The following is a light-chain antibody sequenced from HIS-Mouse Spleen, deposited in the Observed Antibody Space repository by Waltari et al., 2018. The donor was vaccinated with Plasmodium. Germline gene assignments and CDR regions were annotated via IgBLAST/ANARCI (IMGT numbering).Light chain of an antibody. CDR3: YSTDSSGNHRV. J-gene: IGLJ3*02. Sequence: SSELTQPPSVSVSPGQTARITCSGDALPNKYAYWYQQTSGQAPVLVIYEDSNRPAGIPERFSGSSAGTMATLTISGAQVEDEADYYCYSTDSSGNHRVFGGGTKLTVL. CDR1: ALPNKY. V-gene: IGLV3-10*01. CDR2: EDS.